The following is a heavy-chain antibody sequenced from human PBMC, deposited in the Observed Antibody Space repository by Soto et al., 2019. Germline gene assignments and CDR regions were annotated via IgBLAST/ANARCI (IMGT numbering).Heavy chain of an antibody. D-gene: IGHD2-15*01. CDR3: ASTYCSGGSCIYYFDY. Sequence: GASVKVSCKASGYTFTSYYMHWVRQAPGQGLEWMGIINPSGGSTSYAQKFQGRVTMTRDTSTSTVYKEMSSMRTEDMALFYCASTYCSGGSCIYYFDYWGQGTLVTVSS. CDR2: INPSGGST. V-gene: IGHV1-46*03. J-gene: IGHJ4*02. CDR1: GYTFTSYY.